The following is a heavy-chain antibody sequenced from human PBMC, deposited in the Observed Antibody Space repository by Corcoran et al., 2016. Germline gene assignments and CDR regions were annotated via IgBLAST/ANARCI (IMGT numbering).Heavy chain of an antibody. D-gene: IGHD5-18*01. CDR3: AREAIQLWSRTFDY. CDR1: GGSISSGGYY. Sequence: QVQLQESDPGLVKPSQTLSLTCTVSGGSISSGGYYWSWIRQHPGKGLEWIGYIYYSGSTYYNPSLKSRVTISVYTSKNQFSLKLSSVTAADTAVYYCAREAIQLWSRTFDYWGQGTLVTVSS. V-gene: IGHV4-31*03. CDR2: IYYSGST. J-gene: IGHJ4*02.